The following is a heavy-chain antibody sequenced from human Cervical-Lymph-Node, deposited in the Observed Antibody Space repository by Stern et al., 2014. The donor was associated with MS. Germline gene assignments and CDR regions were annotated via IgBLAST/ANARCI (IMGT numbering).Heavy chain of an antibody. Sequence: VQLVESGAEVKKPGESLKISCKGSGYSFTANWIASLRQIPGKGLEWMGIIYPGDSDTRDSPSFQGQVTISADKSISTAYLQWSSLKASDTAMYYCARDYGDYAFDYWGQGTLVTVSS. CDR2: IYPGDSDT. D-gene: IGHD4-17*01. CDR3: ARDYGDYAFDY. CDR1: GYSFTANW. V-gene: IGHV5-51*01. J-gene: IGHJ4*02.